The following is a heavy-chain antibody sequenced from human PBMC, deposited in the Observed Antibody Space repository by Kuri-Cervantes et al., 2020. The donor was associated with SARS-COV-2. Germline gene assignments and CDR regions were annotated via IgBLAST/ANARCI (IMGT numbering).Heavy chain of an antibody. CDR1: GFTFSSYA. Sequence: GESLKTSCAASGFTFSSYAMSWVRQAPGKGLEWVSAISGSGGSTYYADSVKGRFTISRDNSKNTLYLQINSLRAEDTAVYYCARGFLEWLDYWGQGTLVTVSS. D-gene: IGHD3-3*01. J-gene: IGHJ4*02. CDR2: ISGSGGST. CDR3: ARGFLEWLDY. V-gene: IGHV3-23*01.